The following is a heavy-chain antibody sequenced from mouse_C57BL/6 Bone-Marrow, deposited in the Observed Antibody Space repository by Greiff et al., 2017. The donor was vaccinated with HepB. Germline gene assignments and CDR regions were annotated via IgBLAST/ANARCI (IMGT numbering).Heavy chain of an antibody. D-gene: IGHD4-1*02. J-gene: IGHJ3*01. CDR1: GYTFTSYN. CDR2: IYPGNGDT. V-gene: IGHV1-12*01. CDR3: ARDGNWGFAY. Sequence: LQESGAELVRPGASVKMSCKASGYTFTSYNMHWVKQTPRQGLEWIGAIYPGNGDTSYNQKVKGKATLTVEKSSSKAYMQLSSLTSEDSAVYFCARDGNWGFAYWGQGTLVTVSA.